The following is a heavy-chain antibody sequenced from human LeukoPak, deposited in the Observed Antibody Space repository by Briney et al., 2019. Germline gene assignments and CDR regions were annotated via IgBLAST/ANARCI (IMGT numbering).Heavy chain of an antibody. CDR3: AKPREGSYTDAFDI. V-gene: IGHV3-23*01. Sequence: PGGSLRLSRAASGFTFSSYALSWVRQSPGKGLEWVSTISVSGGSTYYADSVKGRFTISRDNSKNTLSLQMDSLRAEDTAVYYCAKPREGSYTDAFDIWGQGTMVTVSS. D-gene: IGHD1-26*01. J-gene: IGHJ3*02. CDR2: ISVSGGST. CDR1: GFTFSSYA.